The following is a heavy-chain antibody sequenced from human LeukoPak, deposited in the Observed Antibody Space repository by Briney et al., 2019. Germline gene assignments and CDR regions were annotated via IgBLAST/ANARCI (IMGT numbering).Heavy chain of an antibody. V-gene: IGHV4-38-2*02. D-gene: IGHD3-22*01. CDR2: IYQSETA. CDR3: ARHRTIYYDNGGYWV. CDR1: GYSISSGYF. Sequence: SETLSLTCTVSGYSISSGYFWGWMRQPPGKGLEWIGSIYQSETAHYNPSLKSRVTISVDTSKKQFSLKLSSVTAADTAVYYCARHRTIYYDNGGYWVWGQGTLVTVSS. J-gene: IGHJ4*02.